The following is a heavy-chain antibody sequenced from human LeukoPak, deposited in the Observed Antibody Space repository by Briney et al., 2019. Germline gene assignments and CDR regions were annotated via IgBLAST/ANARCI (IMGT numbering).Heavy chain of an antibody. Sequence: TGGSLRLSCAASGFTFSSYAMSWVRQAPGKGLEWVSAISGSGGSTYYADSVKGRFTISRDNAKNSLYLQMNSLRAEDTAVFYCARVRYSNYGMDVWGQGTTVTVSS. V-gene: IGHV3-23*01. CDR1: GFTFSSYA. D-gene: IGHD6-13*01. CDR3: ARVRYSNYGMDV. CDR2: ISGSGGST. J-gene: IGHJ6*02.